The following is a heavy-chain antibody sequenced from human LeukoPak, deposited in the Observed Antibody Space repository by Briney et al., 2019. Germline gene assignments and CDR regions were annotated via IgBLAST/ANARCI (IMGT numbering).Heavy chain of an antibody. CDR3: ARGDYGDV. Sequence: GGSLRLSCAASGFTFSAYWMNWVRQTPGKGLEWVANIKQDGSQKNYVDSVKGRLTISRDNAKNSLFLRMNSLRAEDTALYYCARGDYGDVWGKGTTVTVSS. CDR2: IKQDGSQK. D-gene: IGHD4-17*01. J-gene: IGHJ6*04. CDR1: GFTFSAYW. V-gene: IGHV3-7*01.